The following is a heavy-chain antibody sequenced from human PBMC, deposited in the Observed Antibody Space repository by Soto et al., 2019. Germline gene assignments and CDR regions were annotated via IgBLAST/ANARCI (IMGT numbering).Heavy chain of an antibody. Sequence: QVQLVQSGAEVKKPGASVKVSCKASGYTFTNYHIHWVRQATGQGLEWMGWMNPNSGDTDYAQKFQGRVTRTRDTSITAAYMELSGLRSEDTAVYYCARGGGGRWYSGDYWGQGTLVTVSS. CDR2: MNPNSGDT. CDR3: ARGGGGRWYSGDY. CDR1: GYTFTNYH. D-gene: IGHD6-13*01. J-gene: IGHJ4*02. V-gene: IGHV1-8*01.